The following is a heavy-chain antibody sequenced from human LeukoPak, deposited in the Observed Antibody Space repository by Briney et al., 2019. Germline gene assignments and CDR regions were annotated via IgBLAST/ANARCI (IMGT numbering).Heavy chain of an antibody. D-gene: IGHD3-10*01. CDR2: IDAGSGII. CDR3: ARAGFTFSDYFGSFFDY. V-gene: IGHV3-48*01. Sequence: GGSLRLSCAAYGFTFRSYSMNWVRQAPGKGLEWVSYIDAGSGIIYYADSVEGRFTISRDNAKNSMTLQMDSLRAEDAAVYYCARAGFTFSDYFGSFFDYWGQGTLVTVSS. CDR1: GFTFRSYS. J-gene: IGHJ4*02.